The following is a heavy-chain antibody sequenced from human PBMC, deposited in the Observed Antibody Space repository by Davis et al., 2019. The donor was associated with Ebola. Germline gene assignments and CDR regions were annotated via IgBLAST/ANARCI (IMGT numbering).Heavy chain of an antibody. J-gene: IGHJ6*03. CDR2: IKSKTDGGTT. D-gene: IGHD2-2*01. CDR1: GGSISSYY. CDR3: TTVVPAAMDYYYYYYMDV. Sequence: PGGSLRLSCTVSGGSISSYYWSWIRQPPGKGLEWVGRIKSKTDGGTTEYAASVKGRFTISRDDSKNTLYLQMNSLKTEDTAVYYCTTVVPAAMDYYYYYYMDVWGKGTTVTVSS. V-gene: IGHV3-15*01.